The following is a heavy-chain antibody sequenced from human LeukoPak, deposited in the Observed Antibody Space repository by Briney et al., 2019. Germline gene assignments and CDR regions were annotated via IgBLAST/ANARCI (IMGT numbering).Heavy chain of an antibody. V-gene: IGHV3-48*03. Sequence: GSLRLSCAASGFTFSSYEMNWVRQAPGKGLEWVSYISSSGSTIYYADSVKGRFTISRDNAKNSLYLQMNSLRAEDTAVYYCARDGSYSSSWYFDYWGQGTLVTVSS. CDR3: ARDGSYSSSWYFDY. CDR2: ISSSGSTI. CDR1: GFTFSSYE. D-gene: IGHD6-13*01. J-gene: IGHJ4*02.